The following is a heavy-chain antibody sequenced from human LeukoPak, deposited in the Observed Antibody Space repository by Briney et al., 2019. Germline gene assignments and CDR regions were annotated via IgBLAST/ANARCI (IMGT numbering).Heavy chain of an antibody. D-gene: IGHD6-19*01. CDR2: IYHNGDV. J-gene: IGHJ4*01. CDR1: GGSLSTDNR. V-gene: IGHV4-4*02. Sequence: SETLSLTCAVSGGSLSTDNRWHWIRQSPGKGLEWIAEIYHNGDVHYNPSLKSRVTMSVDTSKNQFSLKVNSVTAADTATYFCAREVAAGSYRGFDYWGQGTLVTVSS. CDR3: AREVAAGSYRGFDY.